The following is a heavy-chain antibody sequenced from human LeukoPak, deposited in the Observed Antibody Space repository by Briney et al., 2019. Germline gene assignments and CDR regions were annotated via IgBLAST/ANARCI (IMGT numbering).Heavy chain of an antibody. D-gene: IGHD1-26*01. V-gene: IGHV3-53*01. CDR2: IYSGGST. Sequence: PGGSLRLSCAASGFTVSSNYVSWVRQAPGKGLEWVSVIYSGGSTYYADSVKGRFTVSRDNPKNTLYLQMNSLRAEDTAVYYCATSGSYYGYYFDYWGQGTLVTVSS. CDR1: GFTVSSNY. J-gene: IGHJ4*02. CDR3: ATSGSYYGYYFDY.